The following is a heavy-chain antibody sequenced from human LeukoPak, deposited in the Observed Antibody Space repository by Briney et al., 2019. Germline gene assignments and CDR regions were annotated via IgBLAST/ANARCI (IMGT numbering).Heavy chain of an antibody. CDR3: ARVRYDYYGMDV. CDR2: INGDGSST. V-gene: IGHV3-74*01. D-gene: IGHD3-10*01. J-gene: IGHJ6*02. Sequence: GGSLRLSCAASGFTFSNYWMHWVRQGPGKGLLWVSRINGDGSSTSYADSVEGRFTISRDNAKNTLYLQMNSLRAEDTAVYYCARVRYDYYGMDVWGQGTTVTVSS. CDR1: GFTFSNYW.